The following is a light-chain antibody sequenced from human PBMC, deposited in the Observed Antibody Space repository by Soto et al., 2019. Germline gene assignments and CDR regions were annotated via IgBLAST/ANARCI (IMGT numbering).Light chain of an antibody. V-gene: IGLV4-69*01. CDR2: INNDGSH. CDR3: QTWDTGIRV. Sequence: QLVLTQSPSASASLGASVKLTCTLSSGRSNYAIAWHQQQPEKGHRLLMKINNDGSHSKGNGIPDRFSGSSSGAERYLTLSSLQSEDEADYYCQTWDTGIRVFGGGTKLTVL. CDR1: SGRSNYA. J-gene: IGLJ3*02.